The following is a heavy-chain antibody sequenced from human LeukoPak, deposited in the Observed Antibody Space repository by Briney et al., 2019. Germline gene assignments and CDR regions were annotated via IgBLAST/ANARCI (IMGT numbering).Heavy chain of an antibody. CDR3: GGIRGGGPPSYYYYRDV. CDR1: GGSISSGSYY. CDR2: IYTSGST. V-gene: IGHV4-61*02. J-gene: IGHJ6*03. D-gene: IGHD2-15*01. Sequence: PSQTLSLTCTVSGGSISSGSYYWSWIRQPAGKGLEWIGRIYTSGSTNYNPSLKSRVTISVDTSKNQFSLKLSSVTAADTAVYYCGGIRGGGPPSYYYYRDVGGKGTRVTVSS.